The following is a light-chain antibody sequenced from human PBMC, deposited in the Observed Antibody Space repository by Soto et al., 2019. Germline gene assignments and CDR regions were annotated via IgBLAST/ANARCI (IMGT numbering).Light chain of an antibody. CDR2: GNS. V-gene: IGLV1-40*01. Sequence: QSVLTQPPSVSRAPGQRVTISCTGSSSNIGAGYDVHWYQQLPGTAPKLLIYGNSNRPSGVPDRFSGSKSGTSASLGIAGLQAEDEADYYCQFYDSSLSGYVFGTGTKLTV. CDR1: SSNIGAGYD. CDR3: QFYDSSLSGYV. J-gene: IGLJ1*01.